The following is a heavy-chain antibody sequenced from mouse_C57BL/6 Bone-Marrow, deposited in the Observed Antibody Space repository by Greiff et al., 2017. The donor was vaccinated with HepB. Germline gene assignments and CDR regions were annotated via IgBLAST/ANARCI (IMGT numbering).Heavy chain of an antibody. J-gene: IGHJ4*01. Sequence: EVKLQESGPELVKPGASVKMSCKASGYTFTDYNMHWVKQSHGKSLEWIGYINPNNGGTSYNQKFKGKATLTVNKSSSTAYMELRSLTSEDSAVYYCARKELWSYCSDYWGQGTSVTVSS. CDR1: GYTFTDYN. D-gene: IGHD1-1*02. V-gene: IGHV1-22*01. CDR3: ARKELWSYCSDY. CDR2: INPNNGGT.